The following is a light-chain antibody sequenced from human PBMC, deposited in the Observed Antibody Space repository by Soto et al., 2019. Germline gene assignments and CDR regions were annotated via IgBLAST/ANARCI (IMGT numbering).Light chain of an antibody. J-gene: IGKJ1*01. V-gene: IGKV3-15*01. Sequence: EIVFTQSPSTLSLYPEERATLSCRASQSVSSYLAWYQQKPGQAPRLLIYGASTRATGSPDRFSASGSATEFTLTISSLLSEDFAVYYCQQYNDWPRTFGQGT. CDR3: QQYNDWPRT. CDR2: GAS. CDR1: QSVSSY.